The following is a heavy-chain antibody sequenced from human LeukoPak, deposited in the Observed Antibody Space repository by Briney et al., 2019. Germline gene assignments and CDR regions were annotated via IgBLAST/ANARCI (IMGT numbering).Heavy chain of an antibody. J-gene: IGHJ4*02. CDR3: ARSGADYDILTGYYSSYFDY. Sequence: GGYLRLSCAASGFTFSSYAMHWVRQAPGKGLEWVAVISYDGSNKYYADSVKGRFTISRDNSKNTLYLQMNSLRAEDTAVYYCARSGADYDILTGYYSSYFDYWGQGTLVTVSS. CDR2: ISYDGSNK. V-gene: IGHV3-30*04. D-gene: IGHD3-9*01. CDR1: GFTFSSYA.